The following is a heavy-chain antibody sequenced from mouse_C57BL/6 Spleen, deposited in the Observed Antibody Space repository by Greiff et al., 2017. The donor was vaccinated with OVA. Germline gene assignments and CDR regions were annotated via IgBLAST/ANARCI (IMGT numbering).Heavy chain of an antibody. Sequence: VQRVESGPELVKPGASVKISCKASGYAFSSSWMNWVKQRPGKGLEWIGRIYPGDGDTNYNGKFKGKATLTADKSSSTAYMQLSSLTSEDSAVYFCARYDGYFDYWGQGTTLTVSS. CDR2: IYPGDGDT. D-gene: IGHD2-3*01. CDR1: GYAFSSSW. V-gene: IGHV1-82*01. CDR3: ARYDGYFDY. J-gene: IGHJ2*01.